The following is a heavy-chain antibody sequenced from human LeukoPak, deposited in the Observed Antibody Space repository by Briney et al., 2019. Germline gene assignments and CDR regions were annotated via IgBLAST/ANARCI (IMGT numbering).Heavy chain of an antibody. CDR3: ARGLVVPAATGSWFDP. CDR2: IYYSGST. Sequence: PSQTLSLTCTVSGGSISSGDYYWSWIRQPPGKGLEWIGYIYYSGSTYYNPSLESRVTISVDTSKNQFSLKLSSVTAADTAVYYCARGLVVPAATGSWFDPWGQGTLVTVSS. D-gene: IGHD2-2*01. V-gene: IGHV4-30-4*01. CDR1: GGSISSGDYY. J-gene: IGHJ5*02.